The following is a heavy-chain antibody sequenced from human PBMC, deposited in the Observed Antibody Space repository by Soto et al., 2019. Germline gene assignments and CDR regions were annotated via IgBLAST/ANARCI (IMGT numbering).Heavy chain of an antibody. Sequence: PGGALRRSCAVSGFPFSTYWMCWARQAPGQGLEWVDNIKPDGSQGFYVDSVKGGFTISRDNSKNSLYLQTNSLTAYDTAVYFCAREVRFLGAFDVWGQGTKVTVSS. CDR1: GFPFSTYW. CDR2: IKPDGSQG. D-gene: IGHD2-21*01. CDR3: AREVRFLGAFDV. J-gene: IGHJ3*01. V-gene: IGHV3-7*01.